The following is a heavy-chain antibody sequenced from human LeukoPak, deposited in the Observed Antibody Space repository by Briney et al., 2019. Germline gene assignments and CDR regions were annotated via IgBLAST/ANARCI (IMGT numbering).Heavy chain of an antibody. CDR1: GYTFTSYG. CDR3: ARGVFVLDYYDSSGYYYMYYMDV. V-gene: IGHV1-69*13. CDR2: IIPIFGTA. D-gene: IGHD3-22*01. J-gene: IGHJ6*03. Sequence: EASVKVSCKASGYTFTSYGISWVRQAPGQGLEWMGWIIPIFGTANYAQKFQGRVTITADESTSTAYMELSSLRSEDTAVYYCARGVFVLDYYDSSGYYYMYYMDVWGKGTTVTISS.